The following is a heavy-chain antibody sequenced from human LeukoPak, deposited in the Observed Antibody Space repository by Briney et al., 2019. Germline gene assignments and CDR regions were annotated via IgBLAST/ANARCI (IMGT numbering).Heavy chain of an antibody. CDR2: MKGDGSGI. V-gene: IGHV3-7*03. J-gene: IGHJ4*02. CDR3: ARDRGYWTFDH. D-gene: IGHD1-1*01. Sequence: PGGSLRLSCIDSGSTFSTNWMNWVRQAPGKGLEWVASMKGDGSGIYYVDSVKGRFTISRDNAEKSLYLQMNSLRDEDTGVYFCARDRGYWTFDHWGRGTQVTVSS. CDR1: GSTFSTNW.